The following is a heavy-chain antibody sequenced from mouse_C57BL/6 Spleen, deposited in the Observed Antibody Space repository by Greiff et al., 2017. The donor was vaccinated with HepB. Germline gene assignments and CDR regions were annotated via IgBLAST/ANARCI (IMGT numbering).Heavy chain of an antibody. D-gene: IGHD3-3*01. V-gene: IGHV1-80*01. CDR2: IYPGDGDT. J-gene: IGHJ2*01. CDR3: ARARDGGYYFDY. CDR1: GYAFSSYW. Sequence: VQLQQSGAELVKPGASVKISCKASGYAFSSYWMNWVKQRPGKGLEWIGQIYPGDGDTNYNGKFKGKATLTADKSSSTAYMQLSSLTSEESAVYFCARARDGGYYFDYWGQGTTLTVSS.